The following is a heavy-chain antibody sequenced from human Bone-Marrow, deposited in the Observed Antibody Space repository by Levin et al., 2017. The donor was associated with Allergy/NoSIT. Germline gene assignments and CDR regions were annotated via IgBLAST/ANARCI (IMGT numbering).Heavy chain of an antibody. J-gene: IGHJ4*02. CDR3: ARYPYGGFDY. D-gene: IGHD4-23*01. V-gene: IGHV4-30-4*01. CDR2: INFDGRS. Sequence: SETLSLTCTVSGISITDSDYFWSWVRQPPGKGLEWIGNINFDGRSYYNPSLRSRVSISLDTSKNHFSLSLTSVTAADTALYFCARYPYGGFDYWGQGALVTVSS. CDR1: GISITDSDYF.